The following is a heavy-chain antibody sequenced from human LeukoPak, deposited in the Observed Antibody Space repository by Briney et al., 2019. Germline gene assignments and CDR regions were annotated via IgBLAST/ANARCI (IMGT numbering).Heavy chain of an antibody. CDR1: GGSISSGDYY. D-gene: IGHD1-1*01. V-gene: IGHV4-30-4*01. Sequence: PSETLSLTCTVSGGSISSGDYYWSWIRQPPGKGLEYIGYIYYSGNTYYNPSLKSRVTISVDTSKNQFSLKPTSVTAADTAVYYCASKNWQSFYFDYWGQGTLVTVSS. CDR3: ASKNWQSFYFDY. J-gene: IGHJ4*02. CDR2: IYYSGNT.